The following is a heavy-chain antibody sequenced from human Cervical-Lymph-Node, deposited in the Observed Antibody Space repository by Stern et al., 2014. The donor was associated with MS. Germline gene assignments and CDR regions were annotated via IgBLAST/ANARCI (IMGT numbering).Heavy chain of an antibody. CDR3: ARDCSFGLDV. V-gene: IGHV3-48*01. Sequence: EVQLVESGGPLIQPGGSLRLSCAASGFTFRTCSMNWVRQAPGKGLEWLSYISRSDTIYYADSVKGRFTVSRDNAKNSLFLQMNSLRPEDTAVYYCARDCSFGLDVWGQGTTVTVSS. CDR1: GFTFRTCS. J-gene: IGHJ6*02. CDR2: ISRSDTI. D-gene: IGHD3-10*01.